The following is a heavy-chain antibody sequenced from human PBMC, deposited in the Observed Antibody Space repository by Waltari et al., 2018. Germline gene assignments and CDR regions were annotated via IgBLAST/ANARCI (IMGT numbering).Heavy chain of an antibody. CDR3: ARLGITMTPDY. CDR1: GYTFTSYY. V-gene: IGHV1-46*01. Sequence: KASGYTFTSYYIQWVRQAPGQGLEWMGVMNSGGDTTIYAQKFQGRVTMTRDTSTSTVYMELSSLRSEDTAVYYCARLGITMTPDYWGQGTLVTVSS. CDR2: MNSGGDTT. J-gene: IGHJ4*02.